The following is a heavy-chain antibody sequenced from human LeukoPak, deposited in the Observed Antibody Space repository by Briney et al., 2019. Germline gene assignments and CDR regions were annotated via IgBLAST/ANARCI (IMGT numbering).Heavy chain of an antibody. CDR1: GYTFTDYY. D-gene: IGHD3-22*01. Sequence: ASVKVSCNASGYTFTDYYMHWVRQAPGQGLEWMGWINPNSGGTNYAQKFQGRVTMTRDTSISTAYMELSRLRSDDTAVYYCARGSDYYDSSAAFYYYMDVWGKGTTVTVSS. CDR3: ARGSDYYDSSAAFYYYMDV. CDR2: INPNSGGT. J-gene: IGHJ6*03. V-gene: IGHV1-2*02.